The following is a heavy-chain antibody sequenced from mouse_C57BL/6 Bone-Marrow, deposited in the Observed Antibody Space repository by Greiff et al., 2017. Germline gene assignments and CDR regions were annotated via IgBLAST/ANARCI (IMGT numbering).Heavy chain of an antibody. D-gene: IGHD2-3*01. CDR3: ARDYDGYLYFDY. Sequence: EVQLVESGGGLVKPGGSLKLSCAASGFTFSDYGMHWVRQAPEKGLEWVAYISSGSSTIYYADTVKGRFTISSDNAKKTLFLQMTSLRSEDTAMYYCARDYDGYLYFDYWGQGTTRTVSS. CDR2: ISSGSSTI. CDR1: GFTFSDYG. J-gene: IGHJ2*01. V-gene: IGHV5-17*01.